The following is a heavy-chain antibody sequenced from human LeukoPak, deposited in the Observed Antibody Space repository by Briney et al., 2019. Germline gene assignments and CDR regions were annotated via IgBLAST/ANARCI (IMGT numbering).Heavy chain of an antibody. D-gene: IGHD6-19*01. V-gene: IGHV3-23*01. CDR2: ISGSGGST. CDR3: AKGVSLAVAGSDY. CDR1: GFSFSTYS. Sequence: GRSLRLSCVASGFSFSTYSIHWVRQAPGKGLEWVSAISGSGGSTYYADSVKGRFTISRDNSKSTLYLQMNSLRAEDTAVYYCAKGVSLAVAGSDYWGQGTLVTVSP. J-gene: IGHJ4*02.